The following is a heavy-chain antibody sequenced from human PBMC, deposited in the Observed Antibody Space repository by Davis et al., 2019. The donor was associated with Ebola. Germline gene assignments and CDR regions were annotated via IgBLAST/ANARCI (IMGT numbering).Heavy chain of an antibody. CDR1: GYTFTSYD. J-gene: IGHJ5*02. CDR2: MNPNSGNT. CDR3: ARTRGVRFLEWLLYGWFDP. Sequence: DSVKVSCKASGYTFTSYDINWVRQATGQGLEWMGWMNPNSGNTGYAQKFQGRVTMTRNTSISTAYMELSSLRSEDTAVYYCARTRGVRFLEWLLYGWFDPWGQGTLVTVSS. D-gene: IGHD3-3*01. V-gene: IGHV1-8*01.